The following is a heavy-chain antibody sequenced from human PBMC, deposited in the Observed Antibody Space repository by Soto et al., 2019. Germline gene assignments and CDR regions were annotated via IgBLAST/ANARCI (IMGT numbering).Heavy chain of an antibody. J-gene: IGHJ6*02. CDR3: ARVKREGKTLYYYFGMDV. CDR2: INPNSGGT. D-gene: IGHD1-26*01. CDR1: GYTFTGYY. Sequence: ASVKVSCKASGYTFTGYYMHWVRQAPGQGLEWMGWINPNSGGTNYAQKFQGRVTMTRDTSISTAYMELSRLRSDDTAGYYCARVKREGKTLYYYFGMDVWCQGTTGTV. V-gene: IGHV1-2*02.